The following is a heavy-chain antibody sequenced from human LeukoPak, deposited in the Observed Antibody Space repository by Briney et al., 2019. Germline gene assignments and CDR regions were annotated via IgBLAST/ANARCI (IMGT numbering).Heavy chain of an antibody. CDR3: ARAVFGVVINAFDI. Sequence: PSETLSLTCTVSGGSISSYYWSWIRQPPGKGLEWIGYIYYSGSTNYNPSLKSRVTISVDTSKNQFSLELSSVTAADTAVYYCARAVFGVVINAFDIWGQGTMVTVSS. J-gene: IGHJ3*02. D-gene: IGHD3-3*01. V-gene: IGHV4-59*01. CDR2: IYYSGST. CDR1: GGSISSYY.